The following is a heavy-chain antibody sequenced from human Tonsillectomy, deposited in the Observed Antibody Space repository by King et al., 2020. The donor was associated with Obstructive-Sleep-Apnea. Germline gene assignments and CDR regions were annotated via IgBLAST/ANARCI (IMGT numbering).Heavy chain of an antibody. V-gene: IGHV3-30*04. Sequence: HVQLVESGGGVVQPGRSLRLSCAVSGFNINNYPMNWVREAPGKGLECVALLSYGGSDKYYADSVKGRFTLSRDNSEHTVYLQISSLREEDTALYYCARDMVAAGPLFYGMDVWGQGTSVTVSS. CDR3: ARDMVAAGPLFYGMDV. D-gene: IGHD2-15*01. CDR1: GFNINNYP. CDR2: LSYGGSDK. J-gene: IGHJ6*02.